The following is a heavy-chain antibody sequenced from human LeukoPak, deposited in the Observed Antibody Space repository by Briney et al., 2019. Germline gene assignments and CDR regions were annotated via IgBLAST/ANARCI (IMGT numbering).Heavy chain of an antibody. V-gene: IGHV1-46*01. CDR1: GYTFTSYY. CDR2: INPSGGST. Sequence: GASVKVSCKASGYTFTSYYMHWVRQAPGQGLEWMGIINPSGGSTSYAQKFQGRVTMTRDMSTSTVYMELSSLRSEDTAVYYCARDRPRDGYNFGEFDYWGQGTLVTVSP. J-gene: IGHJ4*02. CDR3: ARDRPRDGYNFGEFDY. D-gene: IGHD5-24*01.